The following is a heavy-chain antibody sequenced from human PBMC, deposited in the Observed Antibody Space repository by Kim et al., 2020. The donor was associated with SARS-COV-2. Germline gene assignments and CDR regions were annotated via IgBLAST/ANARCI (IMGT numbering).Heavy chain of an antibody. Sequence: KTKYAQEFPGKITITRDKPANTAYMELGSLTSEDTAVYYCARDMNPTVYDYWGQGTLVTVSS. V-gene: IGHV1-3*01. CDR2: KT. J-gene: IGHJ4*02. CDR3: ARDMNPTVYDY. D-gene: IGHD4-4*01.